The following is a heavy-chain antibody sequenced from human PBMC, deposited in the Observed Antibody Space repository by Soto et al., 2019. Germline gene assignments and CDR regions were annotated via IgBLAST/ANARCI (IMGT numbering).Heavy chain of an antibody. CDR3: ARWTIVVDAFDI. V-gene: IGHV4-61*01. CDR2: IYYSGST. Sequence: LSLTCTVSGGSVSSGSYYWSWIRQPPGKGLEWIGYIYYSGSTNYNPSLKSRVTISVDTSKNQFSLKLSSVTAADTAVYYCARWTIVVDAFDIWGQGTMVTVSS. D-gene: IGHD1-26*01. CDR1: GGSVSSGSYY. J-gene: IGHJ3*02.